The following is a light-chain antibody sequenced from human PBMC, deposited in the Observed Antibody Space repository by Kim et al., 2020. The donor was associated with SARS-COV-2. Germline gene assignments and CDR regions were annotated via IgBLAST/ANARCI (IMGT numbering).Light chain of an antibody. Sequence: SYELTQPPSVSVAPGETARITCGRNKIGSKSVHWYQQKPGQAPALVIDYDTDRPSGIPERFSGSNSGNTATLTITRVEAGDEADYYCQVWDSSRDHRGYVFGTGTKVTVL. CDR1: KIGSKS. V-gene: IGLV3-21*04. CDR2: YDT. CDR3: QVWDSSRDHRGYV. J-gene: IGLJ1*01.